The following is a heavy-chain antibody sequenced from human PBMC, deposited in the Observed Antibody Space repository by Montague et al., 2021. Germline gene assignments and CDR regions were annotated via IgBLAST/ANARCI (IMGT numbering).Heavy chain of an antibody. CDR3: ARNPAYGALDY. J-gene: IGHJ4*02. Sequence: YRRLSFAASGLIFSHSWMAWVRLPPGKGLEWVAGVNPDGSQVGYVESVKGRFTVSKDNAKNSLFLQMNSLRGDDTALYYCARNPAYGALDYWGQGTRVTVSS. CDR1: GLIFSHSW. V-gene: IGHV3-7*03. CDR2: VNPDGSQV. D-gene: IGHD4/OR15-4a*01.